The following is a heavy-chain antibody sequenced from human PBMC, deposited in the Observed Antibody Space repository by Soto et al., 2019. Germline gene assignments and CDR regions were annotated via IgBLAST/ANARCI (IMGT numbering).Heavy chain of an antibody. D-gene: IGHD2-2*01. CDR1: GGSFSGYY. V-gene: IGHV4-34*01. CDR3: ASRWDCSSTSCYLERTDEVYYYYGMDV. Sequence: SETLSLTCAVYGGSFSGYYWSWIRQPPGKGLEWIGEINHSGSTNYNPSLKSRVTISVDTSKNQFSLKLSSVTAADTAVYYCASRWDCSSTSCYLERTDEVYYYYGMDVWGQGTTVTVSS. J-gene: IGHJ6*02. CDR2: INHSGST.